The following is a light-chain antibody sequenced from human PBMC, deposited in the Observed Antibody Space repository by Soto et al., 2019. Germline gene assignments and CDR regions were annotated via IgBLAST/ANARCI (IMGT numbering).Light chain of an antibody. Sequence: EVVLTQSPGTLSLSPWERATLSCRASQSVSSYLAWYQHKPGQAPRLLISGASTGATGIPARFSGSGSGTEFTLTISCLQSEDFATYYCQQYYSYPLTFGQGTKVDIK. J-gene: IGKJ1*01. CDR3: QQYYSYPLT. CDR2: GAS. V-gene: IGKV3-15*01. CDR1: QSVSSY.